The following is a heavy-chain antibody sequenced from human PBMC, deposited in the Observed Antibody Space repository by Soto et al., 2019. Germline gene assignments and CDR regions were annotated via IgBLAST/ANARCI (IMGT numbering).Heavy chain of an antibody. V-gene: IGHV3-48*03. CDR3: ARSELSGYYYFYYGMDV. CDR2: ISSSGSTM. D-gene: IGHD3-3*01. CDR1: GFTFSTYE. J-gene: IGHJ6*01. Sequence: PWGSLRISCASSGFTFSTYEMNWVGQAPGKGLDWVSYISSSGSTMYYADSVKGRFTISRDNAKNSLYLQMKSLRAEDTAVYYCARSELSGYYYFYYGMDVWGRGTTVTVSS.